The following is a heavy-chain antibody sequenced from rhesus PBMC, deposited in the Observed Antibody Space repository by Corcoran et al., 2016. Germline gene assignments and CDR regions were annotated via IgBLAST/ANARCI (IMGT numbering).Heavy chain of an antibody. J-gene: IGHJ4*01. CDR1: GFSLNTSGMG. D-gene: IGHD2-39*02. V-gene: IGHV2S1*01. CDR3: ARGPVVVVSTYFDY. CDR2: IYWDDDT. Sequence: QVSLKESGPALVKPTQTLTLTCTFSGFSLNTSGMGVGWIRQHPGKALEWLAVIYWDDDTYNRTSLQSRRPISEYTSQHPVVLTMTNMDPVDTGTYYCARGPVVVVSTYFDYWGQGVLVTVSS.